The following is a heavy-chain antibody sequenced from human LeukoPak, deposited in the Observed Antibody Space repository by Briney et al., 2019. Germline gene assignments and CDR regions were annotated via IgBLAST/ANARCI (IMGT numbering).Heavy chain of an antibody. D-gene: IGHD3-22*01. CDR1: GGSISNNSYY. Sequence: ETLSLTCTVSGGSISNNSYYWGWIRQAPGKGLEWVSAISGSGGSTYYADSVKGRFTISRDNSKNTLYLQMNSLRAEDTAVYYCAKVDVMIVVVYAFDIWGQGTMVTVSS. CDR3: AKVDVMIVVVYAFDI. V-gene: IGHV3-23*01. J-gene: IGHJ3*02. CDR2: ISGSGGST.